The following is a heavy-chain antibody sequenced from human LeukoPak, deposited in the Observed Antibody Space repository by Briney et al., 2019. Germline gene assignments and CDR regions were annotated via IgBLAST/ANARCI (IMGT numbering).Heavy chain of an antibody. D-gene: IGHD6-13*01. CDR2: IYHSGST. Sequence: SETLSLTCTVSGGSISSSSYYWGWIRQPPGKGLEWIANIYHSGSTYYNPSLKSRVTISVAASKNLFSLKLSTVAVADTAVYYCARLDSSSWNGFEYWGKGTLVTVSS. V-gene: IGHV4-39*01. CDR1: GGSISSSSYY. J-gene: IGHJ4*02. CDR3: ARLDSSSWNGFEY.